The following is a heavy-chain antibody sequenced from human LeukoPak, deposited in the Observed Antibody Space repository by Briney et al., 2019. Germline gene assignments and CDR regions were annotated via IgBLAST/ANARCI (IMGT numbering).Heavy chain of an antibody. CDR1: GYTFTDYY. V-gene: IGHV1-2*02. CDR3: AKTIDSSGEEY. D-gene: IGHD6-19*01. J-gene: IGHJ1*01. CDR2: INPNSGVT. Sequence: GASVKVSCKASGYTFTDYYMHWVRQAPGQGLEWMGRINPNSGVTNYAQKFQGRVSMTRDTSISTAYMELSRLTSDDTAVYYCAKTIDSSGEEYWGQGTLVTVSS.